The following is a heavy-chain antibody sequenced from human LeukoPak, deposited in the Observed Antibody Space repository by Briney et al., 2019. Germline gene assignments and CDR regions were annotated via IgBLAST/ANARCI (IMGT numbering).Heavy chain of an antibody. CDR3: ARLGGSGSYTAYYFDY. CDR1: GYSFTCYW. Sequence: GESLKISCKGSGYSFTCYWIGWVRQMPGKGLEWMGIIYPGDSDTRYSPSFQGQVTISADKSISTAYLQWSSLKASDTAMYYCARLGGSGSYTAYYFDYWGQGTLVTVSS. D-gene: IGHD3-10*01. CDR2: IYPGDSDT. V-gene: IGHV5-51*01. J-gene: IGHJ4*02.